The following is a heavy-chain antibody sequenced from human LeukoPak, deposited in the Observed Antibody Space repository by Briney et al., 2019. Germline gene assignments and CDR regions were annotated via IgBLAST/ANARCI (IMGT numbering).Heavy chain of an antibody. D-gene: IGHD2-21*02. CDR2: IYSGGST. CDR3: ARDLAYCGGDCPPGAFDI. J-gene: IGHJ3*02. CDR1: GFTVSSNY. V-gene: IGHV3-53*01. Sequence: PGGSLRLSCAASGFTVSSNYMSWVRQAPGKGLEWVSVIYSGGSTYYADSVKGRFTISRGNSKNTLYLQMNSLRAEDTAVYYCARDLAYCGGDCPPGAFDIWGQGTEVTVSS.